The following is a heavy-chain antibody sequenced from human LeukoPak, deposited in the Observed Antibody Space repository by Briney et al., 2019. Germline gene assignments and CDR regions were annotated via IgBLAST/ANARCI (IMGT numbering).Heavy chain of an antibody. V-gene: IGHV3-72*01. CDR2: STNKANSYTT. J-gene: IGHJ6*03. CDR3: ASLGYCGSSSCYGYYYMDV. CDR1: GSTFSDHY. D-gene: IGHD2-2*01. Sequence: GGSLRLSCAASGSTFSDHYMDWVRQAPGKGLEWVGRSTNKANSYTTEYAASVRGRFTISRDDSKNSLYLQMNSLKTEDTAVYYCASLGYCGSSSCYGYYYMDVWGKGTTVTVSS.